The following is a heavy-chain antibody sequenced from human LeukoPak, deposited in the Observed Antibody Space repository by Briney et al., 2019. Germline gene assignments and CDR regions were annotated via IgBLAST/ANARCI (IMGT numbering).Heavy chain of an antibody. J-gene: IGHJ4*02. V-gene: IGHV3-7*01. CDR2: IKEDGSEK. CDR1: GFTFNNYW. Sequence: GSLRLSCAASGFTFNNYWMSWVRQAPGKGLEWVANIKEDGSEKYYVDSVKGRFTISRDNTKNSLYLQMNSLRAEDTAVYYCARDRGYSSGIVDYWGQGTLVTVSS. CDR3: ARDRGYSSGIVDY. D-gene: IGHD6-19*01.